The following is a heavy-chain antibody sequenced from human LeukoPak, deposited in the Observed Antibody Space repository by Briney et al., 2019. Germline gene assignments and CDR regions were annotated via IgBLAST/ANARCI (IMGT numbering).Heavy chain of an antibody. D-gene: IGHD2-8*01. CDR3: ARTHGGTLSNWFDS. CDR2: INSDGSST. Sequence: GGSLRLSCAASGFDLSDFWVHWVRQAPGKGLAWVARINSDGSSTSYADSVEGRFTISRDNAKNTLYLQMNILRVEDAAVYYCARTHGGTLSNWFDSWDQGTLVTVSS. CDR1: GFDLSDFW. V-gene: IGHV3-74*01. J-gene: IGHJ5*01.